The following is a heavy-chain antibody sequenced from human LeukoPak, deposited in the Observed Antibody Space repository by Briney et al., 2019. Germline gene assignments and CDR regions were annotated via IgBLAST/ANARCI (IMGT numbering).Heavy chain of an antibody. V-gene: IGHV3-23*01. CDR3: AKTRYGSGSRAPDY. CDR2: ISDSGGST. Sequence: GGSLRLSCAASGFTFSSYAMSWVRQAPGKGLEWVSAISDSGGSTYYAESVKGRFTISRDNSKNTLYLQMNSLRAEDTAVYYCAKTRYGSGSRAPDYWGQGTLVTVSS. CDR1: GFTFSSYA. J-gene: IGHJ4*02. D-gene: IGHD3-10*01.